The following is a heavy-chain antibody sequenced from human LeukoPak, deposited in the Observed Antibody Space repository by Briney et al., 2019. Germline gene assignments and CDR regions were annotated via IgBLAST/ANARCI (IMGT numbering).Heavy chain of an antibody. CDR2: ISGSGGST. CDR1: GFTVSTNS. CDR3: AKSFWWFGEFSPFDY. Sequence: GGSLRLSCTVSGFTVSTNSMSWVRQAPGKGLEWVSAISGSGGSTYYADSVKGRFTISRDNAKNSLYLQMNSLRAEDTAVYYCAKSFWWFGEFSPFDYWGQGTLVTVSS. J-gene: IGHJ4*02. V-gene: IGHV3-23*01. D-gene: IGHD3-10*01.